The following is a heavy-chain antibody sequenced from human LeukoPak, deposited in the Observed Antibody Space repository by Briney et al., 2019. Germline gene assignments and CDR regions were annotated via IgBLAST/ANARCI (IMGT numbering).Heavy chain of an antibody. CDR1: GGTFSSYA. Sequence: GASVKVSCKASGGTFSSYAISWVGQAPGQGLEWMGGTIPIFGTANYAQKFQGRVTIAADKSTSTAYMELSSLRSEDTAVYYCASYYGDYPSYYYGMDVWGKGTTVTVSS. J-gene: IGHJ6*04. CDR3: ASYYGDYPSYYYGMDV. D-gene: IGHD4-17*01. V-gene: IGHV1-69*06. CDR2: TIPIFGTA.